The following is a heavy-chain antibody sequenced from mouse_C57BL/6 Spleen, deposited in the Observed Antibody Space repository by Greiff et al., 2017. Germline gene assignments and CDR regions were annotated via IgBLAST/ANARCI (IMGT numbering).Heavy chain of an antibody. D-gene: IGHD1-1*01. J-gene: IGHJ3*01. Sequence: EVQLQQSGGGLVQPGGSLKLSCAASGFTFSDYYMYWVRQTPEKRLEWVAYISNGGGSTYYPDTVKGRFTISRDNAKNALYLQMSRLKSEDTAMYYCARRDYYGSSLPAWFAYWGQGTLVTVSA. V-gene: IGHV5-12*01. CDR1: GFTFSDYY. CDR3: ARRDYYGSSLPAWFAY. CDR2: ISNGGGST.